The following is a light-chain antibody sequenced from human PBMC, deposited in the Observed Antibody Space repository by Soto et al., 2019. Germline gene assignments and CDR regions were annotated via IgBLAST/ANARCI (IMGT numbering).Light chain of an antibody. CDR3: SSYAGSNNYV. Sequence: QCVLAHPTSGSGSPGHSVTVSCTGTSSDVGSYNYVSWYQQHPGKAPKLMIYEVNKRPSGVPDRFSGSKSGNTASLTVSGLQAEDEADYYCSSYAGSNNYVFGTGTKVTVL. CDR1: SSDVGSYNY. V-gene: IGLV2-8*01. CDR2: EVN. J-gene: IGLJ1*01.